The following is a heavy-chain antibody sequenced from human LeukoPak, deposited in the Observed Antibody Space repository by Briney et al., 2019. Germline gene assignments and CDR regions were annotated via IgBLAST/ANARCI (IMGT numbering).Heavy chain of an antibody. J-gene: IGHJ1*01. V-gene: IGHV4-59*08. CDR1: GGSISSYY. D-gene: IGHD2-15*01. CDR2: IYYSGST. Sequence: SETLSLTCTVSGGSISSYYWSWIRQPPGKGLEWIGYIYYSGSTNYNPSLKSRVTISVDTSKNQFSLKLSSVTAADTAVYYCARVGYCSGGSCYSYVEYFQHWGQGTLVTVSS. CDR3: ARVGYCSGGSCYSYVEYFQH.